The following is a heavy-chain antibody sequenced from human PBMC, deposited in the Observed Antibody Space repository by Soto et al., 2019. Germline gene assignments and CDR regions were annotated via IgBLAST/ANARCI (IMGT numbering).Heavy chain of an antibody. J-gene: IGHJ4*02. CDR3: ARGGGYCAPTSCAIDS. Sequence: EVQLLESGGGLVQPGGSLRLSCVASRFSFSSYEMSWVRQAAGKGLEWVSRVSVTGDRTNYAGSVKGRFTVSRDNFKTTLYLEMDSLRHEDTAIYYCARGGGYCAPTSCAIDSWGRGTPVTVSS. CDR2: VSVTGDRT. V-gene: IGHV3-23*01. D-gene: IGHD2-15*01. CDR1: RFSFSSYE.